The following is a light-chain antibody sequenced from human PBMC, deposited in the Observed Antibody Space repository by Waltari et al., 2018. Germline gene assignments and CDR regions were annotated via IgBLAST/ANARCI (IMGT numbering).Light chain of an antibody. Sequence: QSVLAQPPSVSGAPGQRVTISCTGSASNIGADFDVHWYQQLPGTTPKLLIYADTHRPSGVPDRFSGSRSGPSASLTISGLQAEDEADYFCQSYDSSLSGSDVFGPGTRVTVL. V-gene: IGLV1-40*01. CDR3: QSYDSSLSGSDV. CDR2: ADT. CDR1: ASNIGADFD. J-gene: IGLJ1*01.